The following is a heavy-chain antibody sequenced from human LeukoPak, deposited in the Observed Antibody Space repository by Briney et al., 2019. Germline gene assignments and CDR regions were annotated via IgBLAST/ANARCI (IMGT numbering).Heavy chain of an antibody. Sequence: PGGSLRLSCAASGFTFSSYSMNWVRQAPGKGLEWVSYISSSSSTIYYADSVKGRFTISRDNAKNSLYLQMNSLRAEDTAAYYCAGDGGINFWSGYYDAFDIWGQGTMVTVSS. J-gene: IGHJ3*02. V-gene: IGHV3-48*01. CDR1: GFTFSSYS. CDR2: ISSSSSTI. D-gene: IGHD3-3*01. CDR3: AGDGGINFWSGYYDAFDI.